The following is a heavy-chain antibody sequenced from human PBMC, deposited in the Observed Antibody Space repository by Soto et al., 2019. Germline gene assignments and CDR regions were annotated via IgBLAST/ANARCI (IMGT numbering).Heavy chain of an antibody. CDR1: GFTFSSYA. V-gene: IGHV3-23*01. Sequence: EVQLLESGGGLVQPGGSLRLSCAASGFTFSSYAMSWVRQAPGKWLEWVSAISGSGGSTYYADSVKGRFTISRDNSKNTLYLQMNSLRAEDTAVYYCAKIKTGYYNENDYWGQGTLVTVSS. CDR3: AKIKTGYYNENDY. J-gene: IGHJ4*02. CDR2: ISGSGGST. D-gene: IGHD3-9*01.